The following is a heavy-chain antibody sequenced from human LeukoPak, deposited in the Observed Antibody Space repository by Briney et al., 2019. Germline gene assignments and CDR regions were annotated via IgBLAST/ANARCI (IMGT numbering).Heavy chain of an antibody. CDR3: AVDRRFKIFDY. Sequence: GGSLRLSCATSGLAFSNFWMYWVRQAPGKGLEWVASIKPDGSEDFYADSVKGRFNISRDNAKNSLFLQLTNLKAEDTAVYYCAVDRRFKIFDYWGQGTLVTVSS. CDR2: IKPDGSED. D-gene: IGHD5-24*01. V-gene: IGHV3-7*01. J-gene: IGHJ4*02. CDR1: GLAFSNFW.